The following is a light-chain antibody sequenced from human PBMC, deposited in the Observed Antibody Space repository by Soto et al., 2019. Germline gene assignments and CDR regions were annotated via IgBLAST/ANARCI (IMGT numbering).Light chain of an antibody. J-gene: IGKJ1*01. CDR2: AAS. CDR1: QSISNY. Sequence: DIQMTQSPSSLSASVGDRVTITCRASQSISNYLNWYQQKPGKAPKLLIYAASSLHGGVPSRFSGSGSGTDFTLTISSLQPEDFATYYCQQSYRSPATFGQGTKVEI. CDR3: QQSYRSPAT. V-gene: IGKV1-39*01.